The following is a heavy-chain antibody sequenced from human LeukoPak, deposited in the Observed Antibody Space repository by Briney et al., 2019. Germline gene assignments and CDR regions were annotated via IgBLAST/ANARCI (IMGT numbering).Heavy chain of an antibody. D-gene: IGHD6-19*01. V-gene: IGHV4-59*12. CDR2: IYYSGST. CDR3: ARSVSSGWYAFDS. CDR1: GGSISSYY. Sequence: SETLSLTCTVSGGSISSYYWSWIRQPPGKGLEWIGYIYYSGSTNYNPSLKSRVTMSVDTSKNQFSLKLSSVTAADTAICYCARSVSSGWYAFDSWGQGTLVTVSS. J-gene: IGHJ4*02.